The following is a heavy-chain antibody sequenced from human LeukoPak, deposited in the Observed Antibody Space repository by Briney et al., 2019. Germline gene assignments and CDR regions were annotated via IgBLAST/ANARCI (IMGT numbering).Heavy chain of an antibody. J-gene: IGHJ3*02. Sequence: PSETLSLTCTVSGDSISSGDYYWNYIRQPPGKGLEWIGYIYYSGITNYNPSLKSRVTISVDTSKNQFSLKLSSVTAADTAVYYCARAGRWEGRPHAFDIWGQGTMVAVSS. V-gene: IGHV4-61*08. CDR3: ARAGRWEGRPHAFDI. D-gene: IGHD1-26*01. CDR1: GDSISSGDYY. CDR2: IYYSGIT.